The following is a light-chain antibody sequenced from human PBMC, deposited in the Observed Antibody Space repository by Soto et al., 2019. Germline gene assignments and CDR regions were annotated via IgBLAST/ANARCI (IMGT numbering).Light chain of an antibody. Sequence: EIVMTQSPATLSVSPGERATLSFRASQSVSSNLAWYQQKPGQAPRLLIYGASTRATGIPARFTGSGSGTEFTLTISSLQFDDSAVYYCQQYNNWWTFGQGTKVDI. J-gene: IGKJ1*01. CDR1: QSVSSN. CDR3: QQYNNWWT. V-gene: IGKV3-15*01. CDR2: GAS.